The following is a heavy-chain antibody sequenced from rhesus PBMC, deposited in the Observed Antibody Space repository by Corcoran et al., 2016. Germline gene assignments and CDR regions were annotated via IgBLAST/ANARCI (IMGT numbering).Heavy chain of an antibody. CDR3: TRDLANRYDV. CDR2: INPTKDKT. CDR1: GYTFITDC. Sequence: QVQLSQSGAEVKKPGASVKLSCNASGYTFITDCINWVSMCPGHGVVWIDGINPTKDKTGYTQKFLDRVTMTRETPTNADYMERSSLTSEDTGVYYCTRDLANRYDVWGPGVLVTVYS. J-gene: IGHJ5-1*01. V-gene: IGHV1S9*01.